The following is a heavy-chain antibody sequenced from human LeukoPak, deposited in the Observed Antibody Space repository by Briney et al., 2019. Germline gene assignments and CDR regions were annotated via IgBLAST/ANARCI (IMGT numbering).Heavy chain of an antibody. CDR2: IYPGDSDT. Sequence: GESLKISCKGSGYSFTSYWIGWVRQMPGKGLEWTGIIYPGDSDTRYSPSFQGQVTISADKSISTAYLQWSSLKASDTAMYYCARLGVGSGYSGYGGWYFDYWGQGTLVTVSS. J-gene: IGHJ4*02. D-gene: IGHD5-12*01. CDR3: ARLGVGSGYSGYGGWYFDY. V-gene: IGHV5-51*01. CDR1: GYSFTSYW.